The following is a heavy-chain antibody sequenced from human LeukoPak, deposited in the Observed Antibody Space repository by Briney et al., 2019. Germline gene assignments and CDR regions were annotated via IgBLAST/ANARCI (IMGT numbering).Heavy chain of an antibody. J-gene: IGHJ6*02. CDR1: GYTFTSYG. CDR2: ISAYNGNT. CDR3: ARDPVMGNDYGDYFERSLHGMDV. Sequence: ASVKVSCKASGYTFTSYGISWVRQAPGQGLEWMGWISAYNGNTNYAQKLQGRVTMTTDTSTSTAYMELRSLRSDDTAVYYCARDPVMGNDYGDYFERSLHGMDVWGQGTTVTVSS. D-gene: IGHD4-17*01. V-gene: IGHV1-18*01.